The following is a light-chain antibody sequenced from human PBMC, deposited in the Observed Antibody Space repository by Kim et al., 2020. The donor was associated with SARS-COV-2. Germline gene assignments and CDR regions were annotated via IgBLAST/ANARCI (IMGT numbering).Light chain of an antibody. Sequence: GQMVPVAFSGSRSNIGNNTLTWFSQVPGTAPNLLIYNDNRRPSGVPDRVSGSKSGTSPSLAIGGLQSEDEAHYYCAAWDNSLKGWVFGGGTQLTVL. V-gene: IGLV1-44*01. CDR3: AAWDNSLKGWV. CDR2: NDN. J-gene: IGLJ3*02. CDR1: RSNIGNNT.